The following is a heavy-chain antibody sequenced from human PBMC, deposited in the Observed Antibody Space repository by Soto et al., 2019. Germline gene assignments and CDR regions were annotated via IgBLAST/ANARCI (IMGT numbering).Heavy chain of an antibody. CDR1: GGTFSSYA. D-gene: IGHD3-22*01. J-gene: IGHJ4*02. CDR3: ARESSYDSSGYYLYYFDY. CDR2: IIPIFGTA. V-gene: IGHV1-69*01. Sequence: QVQLVQSGAEVKKPGSSVKVSCKASGGTFSSYAISWVRQAPGQGLEWMGGIIPIFGTANYAQKFQGRVTITADESTNTAYMELSSLRSEDTAVYYCARESSYDSSGYYLYYFDYWGQGTLVTVSS.